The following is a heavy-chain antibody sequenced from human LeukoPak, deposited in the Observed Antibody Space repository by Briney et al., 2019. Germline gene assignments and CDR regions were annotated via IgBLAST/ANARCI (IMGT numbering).Heavy chain of an antibody. CDR2: IIPIFGTA. V-gene: IGHV1-69*13. CDR3: VGSSGWFDP. J-gene: IGHJ5*02. CDR1: GYTFTSYG. Sequence: ASVKVSCKASGYTFTSYGISWVRQAPGQGLEWMGGIIPIFGTANYAQKFQGRVTITADESTSTAYMELSSLRSEDTAVYYCVGSSGWFDPWGQGTLVTVSS. D-gene: IGHD6-19*01.